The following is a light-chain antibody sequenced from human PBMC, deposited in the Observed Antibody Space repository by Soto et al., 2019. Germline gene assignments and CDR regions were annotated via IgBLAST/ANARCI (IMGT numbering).Light chain of an antibody. CDR2: AAS. V-gene: IGKV1-6*01. J-gene: IGKJ1*01. Sequence: AIQLTQSPSSLSASVGDRVTITCRASQDISRALCWYQQKPGKVPELLIYAASTLKPGVPSRFRGSGSGADFTLTITSLQPEDFATYYCLLDFAYFWAFGQGTRLELK. CDR3: LLDFAYFWA. CDR1: QDISRA.